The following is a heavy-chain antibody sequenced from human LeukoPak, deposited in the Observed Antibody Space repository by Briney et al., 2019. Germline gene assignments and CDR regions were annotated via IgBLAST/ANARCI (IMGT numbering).Heavy chain of an antibody. J-gene: IGHJ4*02. CDR1: GFTFSSYG. D-gene: IGHD5-18*01. V-gene: IGHV3-30*18. Sequence: GRSLRLSCAASGFTFSSYGMHWVRQAPGKGLEWVAVISYDGSNKYYADSVKGRFTISRGNSKNTLYLQMNSLRAEDTAVYYCAKDRASVDTACDYWGQGTLVTVSS. CDR2: ISYDGSNK. CDR3: AKDRASVDTACDY.